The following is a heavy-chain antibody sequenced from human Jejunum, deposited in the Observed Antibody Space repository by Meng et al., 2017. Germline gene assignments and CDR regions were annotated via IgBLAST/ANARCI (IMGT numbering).Heavy chain of an antibody. J-gene: IGHJ5*01. V-gene: IGHV5-51*01. CDR2: IHPGDSNS. CDR3: ARHFDEASSWTGGFDS. Sequence: GESLKISCKGSGYSFTNYWIDWVRQTPGKGLEWMGIIHPGDSNSRYSPSFHGQVTVSADKSISTAYLQWSSLKAADTTIYYRARHFDEASSWTGGFDSWGQGTLVTVSS. D-gene: IGHD2-2*01. CDR1: GYSFTNYW.